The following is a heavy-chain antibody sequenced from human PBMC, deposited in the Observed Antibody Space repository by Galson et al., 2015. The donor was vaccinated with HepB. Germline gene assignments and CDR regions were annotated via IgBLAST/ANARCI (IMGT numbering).Heavy chain of an antibody. CDR1: GYTFTSYY. V-gene: IGHV1-46*03. J-gene: IGHJ4*02. D-gene: IGHD3-3*01. CDR2: INPSGGST. CDR3: ARDSRDFWSGYQKYYFDY. Sequence: SVKVSCKASGYTFTSYYMHWVRQAPGQGLEWMGIINPSGGSTSYAQKFQGRVTMTRDTSTSTVYMELSSLRSEDTAVYYCARDSRDFWSGYQKYYFDYWGQGTLVTVSS.